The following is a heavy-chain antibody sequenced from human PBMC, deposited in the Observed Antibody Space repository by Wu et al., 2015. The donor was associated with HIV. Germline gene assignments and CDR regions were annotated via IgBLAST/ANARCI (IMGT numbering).Heavy chain of an antibody. CDR2: INTYSGNT. D-gene: IGHD3-16*01. Sequence: QVQLVQSGGEVKKTGASVKVSCKASGYTFSNYGISWVRQAPGQGLEWMGWINTYSGNTNYAQKFQDRVAMTTETSTTTAYMELTNLTSDDTALYYCAREMPGLPWVYWGQGTLVTVSS. J-gene: IGHJ4*02. V-gene: IGHV1-18*01. CDR1: GYTFSNYG. CDR3: AREMPGLPWVY.